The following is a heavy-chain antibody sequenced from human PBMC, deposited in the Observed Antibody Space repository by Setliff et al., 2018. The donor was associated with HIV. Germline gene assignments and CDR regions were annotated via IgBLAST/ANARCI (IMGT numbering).Heavy chain of an antibody. V-gene: IGHV1-8*01. CDR2: MNPNSGVS. J-gene: IGHJ3*01. Sequence: ASVKVSCKASGYSLSTYAISWVRQAPGQGLEWMGWMNPNSGVSGYALKFHDRVTMTRDTSITTLYMELSSLTSEDTAVYYCARARRYDYDWGNYRLDAFDVWGQGTMVTVSS. D-gene: IGHD3-16*02. CDR3: ARARRYDYDWGNYRLDAFDV. CDR1: GYSLSTYA.